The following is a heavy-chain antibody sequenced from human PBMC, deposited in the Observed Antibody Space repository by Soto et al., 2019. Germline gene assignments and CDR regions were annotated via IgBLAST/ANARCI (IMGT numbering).Heavy chain of an antibody. CDR1: GFTFSSYA. Sequence: GGSLRLSCAASGFTFSSYAMHWVRQAPGKGLEWVAVISYDGSNKYYADSVKGRFTISRDNSKNTLYLQMNSLRAEDTAVYYCARDRGAYYDSSGYYNYYYYGMDVWGQGTTVTV. D-gene: IGHD3-22*01. CDR2: ISYDGSNK. J-gene: IGHJ6*02. CDR3: ARDRGAYYDSSGYYNYYYYGMDV. V-gene: IGHV3-30-3*01.